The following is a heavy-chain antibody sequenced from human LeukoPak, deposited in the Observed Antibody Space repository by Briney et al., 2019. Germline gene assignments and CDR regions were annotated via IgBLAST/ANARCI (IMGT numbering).Heavy chain of an antibody. CDR1: GGSFSGYY. CDR2: INHSGST. V-gene: IGHV4-34*01. J-gene: IGHJ4*02. Sequence: SETLSLTCAVYGGSFSGYYWSWIRQPPGKGLEWIGEINHSGSTNYNPSLKSRVTISVDTSKNQFSLKLSSVTAADTAVYYCAIPEKYSSSGNFDYWGQGTQVTVSS. CDR3: AIPEKYSSSGNFDY. D-gene: IGHD6-6*01.